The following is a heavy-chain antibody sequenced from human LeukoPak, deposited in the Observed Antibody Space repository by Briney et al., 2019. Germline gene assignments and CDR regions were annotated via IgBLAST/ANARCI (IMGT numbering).Heavy chain of an antibody. CDR2: IYYSGST. D-gene: IGHD6-6*01. CDR1: GGSISSSSYY. Sequence: PSETLSLTCTVSGGSISSSSYYWGWIRQPPGKGLEWIGSIYYSGSTYYNPSLKSRVTISVDTSKNQFSLKLSSVTAADTAVYYCAREYSSSSAYYYYYYMDVWGKGTTVTVSS. CDR3: AREYSSSSAYYYYYYMDV. V-gene: IGHV4-39*07. J-gene: IGHJ6*03.